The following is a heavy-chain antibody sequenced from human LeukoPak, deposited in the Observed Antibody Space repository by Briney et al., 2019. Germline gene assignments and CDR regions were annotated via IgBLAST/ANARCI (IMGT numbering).Heavy chain of an antibody. CDR2: IYHSGST. V-gene: IGHV4-30-2*01. J-gene: IGHJ6*02. D-gene: IGHD4-17*01. CDR1: GGSISSGGYS. CDR3: ARGLAVKEYYYGMDV. Sequence: SQTLSLTCAVSGGSISSGGYSWSWIRQPPGKGLEWIGYIYHSGSTYYNPSLKSRVTISVDRSKNQFSLKLSSVTAADTAVYYCARGLAVKEYYYGMDVWGQGTLVTVSS.